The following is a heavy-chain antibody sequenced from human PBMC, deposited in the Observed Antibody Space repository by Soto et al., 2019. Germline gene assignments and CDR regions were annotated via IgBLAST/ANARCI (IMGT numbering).Heavy chain of an antibody. V-gene: IGHV4-59*12. D-gene: IGHD4-17*01. CDR3: ARDIYGDYHFDY. CDR1: GGSIGDYY. Sequence: SETLSLTCTVSGGSIGDYYLTWIRQPPGKGLEWLGYIHHSGSINYNPSLKSRVILSVDTSKNQFSLKLSSVTAADTAVYYCARDIYGDYHFDYWGQGTLVTVSX. J-gene: IGHJ4*02. CDR2: IHHSGSI.